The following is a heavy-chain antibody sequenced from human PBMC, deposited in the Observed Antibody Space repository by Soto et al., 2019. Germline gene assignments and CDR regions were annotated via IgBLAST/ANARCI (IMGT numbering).Heavy chain of an antibody. CDR3: ASTKDETLYFDY. J-gene: IGHJ4*02. Sequence: QLQLQESGPGLGKPSEPLSLTCSVSGDSIIIISYYWGWVRQPPGKGLECFGSIHYSGSTHYNPSLQSRVTISGDASKTQFSLELGSVTGADTAMYYCASTKDETLYFDYWGQGNLVTVSS. CDR1: GDSIIIISYY. CDR2: IHYSGST. V-gene: IGHV4-39*01. D-gene: IGHD1-26*01.